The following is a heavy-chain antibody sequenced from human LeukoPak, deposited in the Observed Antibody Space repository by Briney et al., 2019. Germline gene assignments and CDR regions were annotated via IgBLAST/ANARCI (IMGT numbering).Heavy chain of an antibody. J-gene: IGHJ6*03. CDR2: ISSSGSTI. Sequence: GGSLRLSCAASGFTFSSYEMNWVRQAPGKGLEWVSYISSSGSTIYYADSVKGRFTISRDNAKNSLYLQMNSLRAEDTAVYYCARDRWERNYYYMDVWGKGTTVTVSS. CDR1: GFTFSSYE. CDR3: ARDRWERNYYYMDV. D-gene: IGHD1-26*01. V-gene: IGHV3-48*03.